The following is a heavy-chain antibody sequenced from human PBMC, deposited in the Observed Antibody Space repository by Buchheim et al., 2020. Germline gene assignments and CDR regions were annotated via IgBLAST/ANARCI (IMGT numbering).Heavy chain of an antibody. CDR3: ARTHYDILTGYYKGRRDYYYYGMDV. D-gene: IGHD3-9*01. Sequence: QVQLVQSGAEVKKPGSSVKVSCKASGGTFSSYAISWVRQAPGQGLEWMGGIIPIFGTANYAQKFQGRVTITADESTSTAYMELSSLRSEDTAVYYCARTHYDILTGYYKGRRDYYYYGMDVWGQGTT. V-gene: IGHV1-69*01. CDR1: GGTFSSYA. J-gene: IGHJ6*02. CDR2: IIPIFGTA.